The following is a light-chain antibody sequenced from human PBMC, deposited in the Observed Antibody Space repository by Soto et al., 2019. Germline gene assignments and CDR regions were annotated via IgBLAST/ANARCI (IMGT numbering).Light chain of an antibody. V-gene: IGKV4-1*01. CDR3: QQYLGIPRT. J-gene: IGKJ1*01. CDR1: LSVLHSSNNKNY. CDR2: WAS. Sequence: DIVMTQSPDSLAVSLGERATINCKSSLSVLHSSNNKNYLTWYQQKPGQPPKLLIYWASTRESGVPDRFSGSGSGTDFTLTISSLQAEDVAIYYCQQYLGIPRTFGQGTKVEIK.